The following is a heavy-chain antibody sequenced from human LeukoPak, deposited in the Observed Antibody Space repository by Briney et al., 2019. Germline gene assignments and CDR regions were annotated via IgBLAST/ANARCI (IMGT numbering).Heavy chain of an antibody. J-gene: IGHJ6*03. V-gene: IGHV3-30*04. CDR2: ISYDGSNK. D-gene: IGHD5-12*01. CDR3: ARARSVDIVATIWVFYYYYYMDV. CDR1: GFTFSSYA. Sequence: GRSLRLSCAASGFTFSSYAMHWVRQAPGKGLEWVAVISYDGSNKYYADSVKGRFTISRDNSKNTLYLQMNSLRAEDTAVYYCARARSVDIVATIWVFYYYYYMDVWGKGTTVTVSS.